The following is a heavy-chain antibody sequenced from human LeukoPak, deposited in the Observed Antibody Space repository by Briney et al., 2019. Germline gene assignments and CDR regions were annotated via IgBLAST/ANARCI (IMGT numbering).Heavy chain of an antibody. CDR1: GFTFSSYA. V-gene: IGHV3-30-3*01. CDR2: ISYDGSNK. D-gene: IGHD3-10*01. CDR3: ARDGSLLWFGARRDYYYMDV. J-gene: IGHJ6*03. Sequence: PGGSLRLSCAASGFTFSSYAMHWVRQAPGKGLEWVAVISYDGSNKYYADSVKGRFTISRGNTKNTLYLQMNSLRAEDTAVYYCARDGSLLWFGARRDYYYMDVWGKGTTVTVSS.